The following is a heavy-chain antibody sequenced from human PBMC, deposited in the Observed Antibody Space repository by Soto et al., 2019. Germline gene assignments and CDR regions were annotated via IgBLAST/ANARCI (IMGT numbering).Heavy chain of an antibody. CDR3: ARSRSPYYHDSSGYLTR. Sequence: SETLSLTCTVSGGSISSYYWSWIRQPPGKGLEWIGYIYYSGSTNYNPSLKSRVTISVDTSKNQFSLKLSSVTAADTAVYYCARSRSPYYHDSSGYLTRWGQGTLVTVSS. J-gene: IGHJ4*02. V-gene: IGHV4-59*01. CDR2: IYYSGST. D-gene: IGHD3-22*01. CDR1: GGSISSYY.